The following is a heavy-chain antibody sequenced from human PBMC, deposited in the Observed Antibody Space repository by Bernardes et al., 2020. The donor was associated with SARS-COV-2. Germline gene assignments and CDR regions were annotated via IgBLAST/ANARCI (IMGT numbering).Heavy chain of an antibody. V-gene: IGHV4-39*07. Sequence: SETLSLTCTVSGGSISISSYYWGWIRQPPGKGLEWIGSIYYSGTTYYNPSLKSRVTISVDTSKNQFSLKLSSVTAADTAVYYCAREASGSFDYWGQGTLVTVSS. D-gene: IGHD5-12*01. J-gene: IGHJ4*02. CDR2: IYYSGTT. CDR3: AREASGSFDY. CDR1: GGSISISSYY.